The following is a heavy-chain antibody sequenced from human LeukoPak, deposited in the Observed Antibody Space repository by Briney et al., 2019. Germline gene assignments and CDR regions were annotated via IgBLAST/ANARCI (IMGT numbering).Heavy chain of an antibody. V-gene: IGHV3-7*04. CDR1: GFPFSSYW. Sequence: GGSLSLSCVASGFPFSSYWMTWVRQAPGKGLEWVANIKQDSSKKSYVNSVKGRFTISRDNAKNSLYLQMNSLRAEDTAIYYCTRVGYIDEGIDYWGQGTLVTVSS. D-gene: IGHD5-24*01. J-gene: IGHJ4*02. CDR2: IKQDSSKK. CDR3: TRVGYIDEGIDY.